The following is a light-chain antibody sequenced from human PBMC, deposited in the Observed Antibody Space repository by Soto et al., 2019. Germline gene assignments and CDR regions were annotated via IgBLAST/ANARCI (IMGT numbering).Light chain of an antibody. CDR3: QLYGSSPPRYT. Sequence: ESVLTQSPGTLSLSPGERAALSCRASQSVSRSYLAWYQQKSGQALGLLIYAASSRATGIPERLSGSGSGTDLSLTNSSLGPEDVAVYFCQLYGSSPPRYTFGQGTKLEIK. CDR1: QSVSRSY. V-gene: IGKV3-20*01. J-gene: IGKJ2*01. CDR2: AAS.